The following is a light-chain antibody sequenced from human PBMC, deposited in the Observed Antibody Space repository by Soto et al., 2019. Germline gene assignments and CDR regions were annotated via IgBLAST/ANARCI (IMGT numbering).Light chain of an antibody. J-gene: IGKJ2*01. CDR2: GAS. CDR1: QSVSSSY. V-gene: IGKV3-20*01. Sequence: EIVLTQSPGTLSLSPGERATLSCRASQSVSSSYLAWYQKKPGQAPRVLIYGASSRATGLPDRFSGSGSATDFTLTINRLEPEDFAVYYCQQYGSSPYTFGQGTKLEIK. CDR3: QQYGSSPYT.